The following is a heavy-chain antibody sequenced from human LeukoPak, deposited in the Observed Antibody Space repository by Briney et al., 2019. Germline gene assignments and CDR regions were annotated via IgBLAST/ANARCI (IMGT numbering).Heavy chain of an antibody. D-gene: IGHD2-2*01. CDR3: AMPQYCSSTSCYPYYYYGMDV. J-gene: IGHJ6*02. CDR2: INHSGST. Sequence: SETLSLTCAVYGGSFSGYYWSWIRQPPGRGLEWIGEINHSGSTNYNPSLKSRVTISVDTSKNQFSLKLSSVTAADTAVYYCAMPQYCSSTSCYPYYYYGMDVWGQGTTVTVSS. V-gene: IGHV4-34*01. CDR1: GGSFSGYY.